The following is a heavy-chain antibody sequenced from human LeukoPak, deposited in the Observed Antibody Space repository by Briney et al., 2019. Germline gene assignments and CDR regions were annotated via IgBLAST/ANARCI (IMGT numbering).Heavy chain of an antibody. V-gene: IGHV3-21*01. D-gene: IGHD1-26*01. CDR3: AREGVGRWFDP. Sequence: PGGSLRLSCAASGFTFSSYSMNWVRQAPGKGLEWVSSISSSSSYMYYADSVKGRFTISRDNAKNSLYLQMNGLRAEDTAVYYCAREGVGRWFDPWGQGTLVTVSS. J-gene: IGHJ5*02. CDR1: GFTFSSYS. CDR2: ISSSSSYM.